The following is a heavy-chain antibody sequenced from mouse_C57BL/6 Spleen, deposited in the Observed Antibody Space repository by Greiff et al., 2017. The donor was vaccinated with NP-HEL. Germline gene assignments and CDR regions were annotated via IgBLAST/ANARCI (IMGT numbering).Heavy chain of an antibody. V-gene: IGHV14-4*01. CDR2: IDPENGDT. Sequence: EVQLQQSGAELVRPGASVKLSCTASGFNIKDDYMHWVKQRPEQGLEWIGWIDPENGDTEYASKFQGKATITADTSSNTAYLQLSSLTSEDTAVYYCTTTHPWFAYWGQGTLVTVSA. CDR3: TTTHPWFAY. CDR1: GFNIKDDY. J-gene: IGHJ3*01.